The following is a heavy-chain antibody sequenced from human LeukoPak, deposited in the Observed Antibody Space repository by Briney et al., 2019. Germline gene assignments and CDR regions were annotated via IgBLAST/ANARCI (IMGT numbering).Heavy chain of an antibody. J-gene: IGHJ4*02. V-gene: IGHV3-30*04. D-gene: IGHD2-2*02. CDR1: GFTFSSYA. Sequence: PGGSLRLSCAASGFTFSSYAMHWVRQAPGKGLEWVAVISYDGSNKYYADSVKGRFTISRDNSKNTLYLQMNSLRAEDTAVYYCAKLMPAAIHTVAFDYWGQGTLVTVSS. CDR2: ISYDGSNK. CDR3: AKLMPAAIHTVAFDY.